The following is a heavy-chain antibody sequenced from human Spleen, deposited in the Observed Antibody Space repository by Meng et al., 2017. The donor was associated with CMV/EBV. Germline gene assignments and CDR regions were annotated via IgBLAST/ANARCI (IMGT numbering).Heavy chain of an antibody. J-gene: IGHJ4*02. Sequence: GSLRLSCTVSGFYITSGYYWGWIRQSPEKGLEWIGSIYHSGSTDYNPSLKSRVTISVDTSNKQVSLRLTSVTAADTAVYYCAREFLHSGGYYAFDYWGQGALVTVSS. CDR1: GFYITSGYY. D-gene: IGHD3-22*01. CDR3: AREFLHSGGYYAFDY. V-gene: IGHV4-38-2*02. CDR2: IYHSGST.